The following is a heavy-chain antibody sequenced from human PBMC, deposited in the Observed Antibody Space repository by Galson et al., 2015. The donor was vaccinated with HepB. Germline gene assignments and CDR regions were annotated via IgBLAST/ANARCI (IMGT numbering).Heavy chain of an antibody. Sequence: SLRLSCAASGFTFSSYAMHWVRQAPGKGLEWVAVISYDGSNKYYADSVKGRFTISRDNSKNTLYLQMNSLRAEDTAVYYCAREVAATLSPFDYWGQGTLVTVSS. CDR2: ISYDGSNK. CDR3: AREVAATLSPFDY. CDR1: GFTFSSYA. V-gene: IGHV3-30-3*01. D-gene: IGHD2-15*01. J-gene: IGHJ4*02.